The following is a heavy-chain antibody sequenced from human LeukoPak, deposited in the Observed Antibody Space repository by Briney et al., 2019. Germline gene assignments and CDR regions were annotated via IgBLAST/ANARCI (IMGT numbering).Heavy chain of an antibody. V-gene: IGHV3-23*01. CDR2: ISGSGGST. D-gene: IGHD2-15*01. J-gene: IGHJ6*02. Sequence: GGSLRLSCAASGFTFSSSAMSWVRQAPGKGLEWVSAISGSGGSTYYADSVKGRFTITRDNSKNTLYLQMNSLRVEDTAVYYCAKVLLARAYYYGMDVWGQGTTVTVSS. CDR1: GFTFSSSA. CDR3: AKVLLARAYYYGMDV.